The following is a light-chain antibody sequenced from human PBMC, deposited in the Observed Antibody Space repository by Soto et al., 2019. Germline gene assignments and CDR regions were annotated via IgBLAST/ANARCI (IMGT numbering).Light chain of an antibody. CDR1: QSVLYSSNNKNY. V-gene: IGKV4-1*01. CDR2: WAS. Sequence: DIVMTQSPDSLAVSLGERATINCKSSQSVLYSSNNKNYLAWYQQKPGQPPKLLIYWASTRESGVPDRFSGSGSGTDFTLXISXLQAEDVAVYYCQQYYSTPYTFGQGTKLEIK. CDR3: QQYYSTPYT. J-gene: IGKJ2*01.